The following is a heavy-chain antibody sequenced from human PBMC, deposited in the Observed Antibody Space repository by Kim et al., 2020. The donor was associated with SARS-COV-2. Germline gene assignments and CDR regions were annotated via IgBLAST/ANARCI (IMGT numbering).Heavy chain of an antibody. CDR3: ARGFNAYYDSSGYYSPLFDY. CDR2: INPSGGST. Sequence: ASVKVSCKASGYTFTSYYMHWVRQAPGQGLEWMGIINPSGGSTSYAQKFQGRVTMTRDTSTSTVYMELSSLRSEDTAVYYCARGFNAYYDSSGYYSPLFDYWGQGTLVTVSS. D-gene: IGHD3-22*01. V-gene: IGHV1-46*01. J-gene: IGHJ4*02. CDR1: GYTFTSYY.